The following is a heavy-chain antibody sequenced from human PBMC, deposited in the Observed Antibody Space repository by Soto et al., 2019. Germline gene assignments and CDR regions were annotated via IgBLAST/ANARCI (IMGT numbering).Heavy chain of an antibody. J-gene: IGHJ5*02. CDR1: GGSISSGGYS. D-gene: IGHD2-2*01. CDR2: IYHSGST. CDR3: ARVPDR. V-gene: IGHV4-30-2*01. Sequence: PSETLSLTCAVSGGSISSGGYSWSWIRQPPGKGLEWIGYIYHSGSTYYNPALKSRVTISVDRSKNQFSLKLSSVTAADTAVYYCARVPDRWGQGTLVTVSS.